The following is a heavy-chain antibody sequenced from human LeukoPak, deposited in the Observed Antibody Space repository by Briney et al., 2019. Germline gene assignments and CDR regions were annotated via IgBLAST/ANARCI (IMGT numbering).Heavy chain of an antibody. CDR3: GRDAVLGSGSIDY. CDR1: EFTFTYHW. D-gene: IGHD3-10*01. J-gene: IGHJ4*02. V-gene: IGHV3-74*01. Sequence: QPGGPRDLSLQAPEFTFTYHWIHWFAKGPGKGRGWFSRIRSGGGETNYADSVKGRFTISRDNAKNTLYLQMNSLGAEDTAVYYCGRDAVLGSGSIDYWGQGVLVTVSS. CDR2: IRSGGGET.